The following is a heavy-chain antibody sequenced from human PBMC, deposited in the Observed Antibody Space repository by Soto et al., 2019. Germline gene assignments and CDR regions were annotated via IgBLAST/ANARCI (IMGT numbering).Heavy chain of an antibody. CDR3: ARASSSSWGYNWFDP. V-gene: IGHV1-3*01. D-gene: IGHD6-13*01. Sequence: GASVKVSCKASGYTFTSYAMHWVRQAPGQRLEWMGWINAGNGNTKYSQKFQGRVTITRDTSASTAYMELSSLRSEDTAVYYCARASSSSWGYNWFDPWGQGTLVTVSS. CDR1: GYTFTSYA. CDR2: INAGNGNT. J-gene: IGHJ5*02.